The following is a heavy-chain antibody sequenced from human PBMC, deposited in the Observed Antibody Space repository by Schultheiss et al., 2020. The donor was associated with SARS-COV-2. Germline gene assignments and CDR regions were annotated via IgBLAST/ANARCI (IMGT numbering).Heavy chain of an antibody. J-gene: IGHJ6*03. CDR3: ARGGDDFWSGYFAYYMDV. CDR1: GGSISSSSYY. D-gene: IGHD3-3*01. V-gene: IGHV4-61*05. Sequence: SETLSLTCTVSGGSISSSSYYWSWIRQPPGKGLEWIGYIYYSGSTNYNPSLKSRVTISVDTSKNQFSLKLSSVTAADTAVYYCARGGDDFWSGYFAYYMDVWGKGTTVTVSS. CDR2: IYYSGST.